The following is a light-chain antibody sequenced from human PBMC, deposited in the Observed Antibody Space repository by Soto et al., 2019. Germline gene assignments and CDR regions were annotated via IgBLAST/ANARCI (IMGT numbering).Light chain of an antibody. CDR2: DVS. CDR3: SSYTGSSTYVL. Sequence: QYALTQPASVSGSPGQSITISCTGTSNNVGGYNYVSWYQQHPGKAPKLMIYDVSNRPSGVSNRFSGSKSGNTASLTISGLQAEDETDYYCSSYTGSSTYVLFGGGTKLTVL. V-gene: IGLV2-14*01. J-gene: IGLJ2*01. CDR1: SNNVGGYNY.